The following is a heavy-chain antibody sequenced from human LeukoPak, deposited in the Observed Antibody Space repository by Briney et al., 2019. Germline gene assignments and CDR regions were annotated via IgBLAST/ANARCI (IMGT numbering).Heavy chain of an antibody. CDR1: GYTFTGYY. CDR3: ARDRRDTWINAFDI. D-gene: IGHD5-24*01. Sequence: GASVKVSCKASGYTFTGYYMHWVRQAPGQGPEWMGRINPNSGSTNYAQKFQGRVTMTRDTSISTAYMELSRLRSDDTAVYYCARDRRDTWINAFDIWGQGTMVTVSS. J-gene: IGHJ3*02. V-gene: IGHV1-2*06. CDR2: INPNSGST.